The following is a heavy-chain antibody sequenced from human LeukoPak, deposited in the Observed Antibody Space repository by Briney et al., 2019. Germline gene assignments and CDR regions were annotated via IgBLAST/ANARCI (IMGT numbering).Heavy chain of an antibody. CDR2: ISTSGRTI. D-gene: IGHD3-3*01. V-gene: IGHV3-48*01. Sequence: GGSLRLSCAASGFNFSTYSMNWVRQAPGKGLEWVSYISTSGRTIYYADSVKGRSTISRDNAKNSLYLQLNSLRAEDTAVYYCARDGYDFWSDYPTTLDCWGQGTLVTVSS. CDR1: GFNFSTYS. J-gene: IGHJ4*02. CDR3: ARDGYDFWSDYPTTLDC.